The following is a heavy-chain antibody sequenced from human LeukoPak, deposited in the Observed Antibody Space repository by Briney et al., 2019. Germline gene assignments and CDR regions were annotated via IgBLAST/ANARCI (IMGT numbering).Heavy chain of an antibody. D-gene: IGHD5-18*01. CDR1: GGSISSYY. Sequence: SETLSLTCTVSGGSISSYYWSWIRQPPGKGLEWIGYIYYSGSTNYNPSLKSRVTISVDTSKNQFSLKLSSVTAADTAVYYCAREGGYSYGYFDYWGQGTLVTVSS. J-gene: IGHJ4*02. CDR2: IYYSGST. V-gene: IGHV4-59*01. CDR3: AREGGYSYGYFDY.